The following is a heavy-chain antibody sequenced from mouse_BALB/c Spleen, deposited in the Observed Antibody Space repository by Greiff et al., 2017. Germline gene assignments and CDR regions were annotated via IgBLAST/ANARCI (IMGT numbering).Heavy chain of an antibody. V-gene: IGHV2-6-4*01. CDR2: IWGGGST. CDR3: AIIYYEYDYWFAY. D-gene: IGHD2-4*01. CDR1: GFSLSRYS. J-gene: IGHJ3*01. Sequence: QVQLKESGPGLVAPSQSLSITCTVSGFSLSRYSVHWVRQPPGKGLEWLGMIWGGGSTDYNSALKSRLSISKDNSKSQVFLKMNSLQTDDTAMYYCAIIYYEYDYWFAYWGQGTLVTVSA.